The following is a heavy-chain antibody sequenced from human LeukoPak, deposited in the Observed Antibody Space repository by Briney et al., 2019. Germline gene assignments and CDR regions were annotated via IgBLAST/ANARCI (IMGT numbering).Heavy chain of an antibody. CDR1: GGTFSTYA. D-gene: IGHD4-17*01. CDR3: ARWCGDYVRLDY. J-gene: IGHJ4*02. V-gene: IGHV1-69*04. CDR2: IIPVLGIA. Sequence: SSVKVSCKASGGTFSTYAITWVRQAPGQGLEWMGRIIPVLGIANYAQKFQGRVTMTRNTSISTAYMELSSLRSEDTAVYYCARWCGDYVRLDYWGQGTLVTVSS.